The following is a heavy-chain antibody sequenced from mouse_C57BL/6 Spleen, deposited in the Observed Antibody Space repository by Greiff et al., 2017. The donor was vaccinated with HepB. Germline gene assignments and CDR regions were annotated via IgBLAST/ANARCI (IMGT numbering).Heavy chain of an antibody. Sequence: QVQLQQSGPELVKPGASVKISCKASGYAFSSSWMNWVKQRPGKGLEWIGRIYPGDGDTNYNGKFKGKATLTADKSSSTAYMQLSSLTSEDSAVDFCARRRVTGTDFDYWGQGTTLTVSS. CDR2: IYPGDGDT. CDR3: ARRRVTGTDFDY. J-gene: IGHJ2*01. V-gene: IGHV1-82*01. D-gene: IGHD4-1*01. CDR1: GYAFSSSW.